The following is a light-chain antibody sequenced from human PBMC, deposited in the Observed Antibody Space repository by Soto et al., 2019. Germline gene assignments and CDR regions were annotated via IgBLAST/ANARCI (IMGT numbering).Light chain of an antibody. CDR1: QSIGTY. Sequence: DIPMTQSPSSLSASVGGSVTITCRASQSIGTYLNWYQQESGRAPKLLICAASSLQSGVPSRFSGSGSGVNFTLSVSNLQPGDCATYYCQQTFSVPPTFGGGTKVDLK. J-gene: IGKJ4*01. CDR3: QQTFSVPPT. CDR2: AAS. V-gene: IGKV1-39*01.